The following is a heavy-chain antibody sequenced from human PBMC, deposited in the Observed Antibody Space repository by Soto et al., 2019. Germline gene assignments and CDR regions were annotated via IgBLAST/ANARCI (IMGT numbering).Heavy chain of an antibody. CDR3: ARDGRDGYRSYYYGMDV. J-gene: IGHJ6*02. CDR1: GFTFSDYY. V-gene: IGHV3-11*05. D-gene: IGHD5-12*01. Sequence: QVQLVESGGGLVKPGGSLRLSCEASGFTFSDYYMSWIRQAPGKGLEWVSYISSSSSYTNYADSVKGRFTISRDNAKNSLYLQMNSLRAEDTAVYYCARDGRDGYRSYYYGMDVWGQGTTVTVSS. CDR2: ISSSSSYT.